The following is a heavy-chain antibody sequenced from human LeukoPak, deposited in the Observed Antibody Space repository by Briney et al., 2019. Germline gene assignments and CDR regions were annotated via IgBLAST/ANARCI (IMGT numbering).Heavy chain of an antibody. V-gene: IGHV3-30*02. Sequence: PGGSLRLSCAASGFTFSSYGMHWVRQAPGKGLEWVAFIRYDGSNKYYADSVKGRFTISRDNSKNTLYLQMNSLRAEDTAVYYCAIGSGCYGGPQPFDYWGQGTLVTVSS. CDR3: AIGSGCYGGPQPFDY. D-gene: IGHD4-23*01. J-gene: IGHJ4*02. CDR2: IRYDGSNK. CDR1: GFTFSSYG.